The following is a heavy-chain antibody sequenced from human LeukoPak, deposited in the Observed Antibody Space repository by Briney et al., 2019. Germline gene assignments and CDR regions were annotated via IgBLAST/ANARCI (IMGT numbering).Heavy chain of an antibody. CDR2: INHSGST. Sequence: PSETLSLTCAVYGGSFSGYYWSWIRQPPGKGLEWIGEINHSGSTNYNPSLKSRVTISVDTSKNQFSLKLSSVTAADTAVYYCASSVVGATRAINYWGRGILVTVSS. V-gene: IGHV4-34*01. CDR3: ASSVVGATRAINY. D-gene: IGHD1-26*01. J-gene: IGHJ4*02. CDR1: GGSFSGYY.